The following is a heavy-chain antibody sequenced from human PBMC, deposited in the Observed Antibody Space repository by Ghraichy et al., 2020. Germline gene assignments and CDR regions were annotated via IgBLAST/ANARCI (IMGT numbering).Heavy chain of an antibody. J-gene: IGHJ6*02. D-gene: IGHD3-3*01. CDR1: GLTFSAYG. CDR2: ISGSGGST. V-gene: IGHV3-23*01. Sequence: GGSLRLSCAASGLTFSAYGMHWVRQAPGKGLEWVSAISGSGGSTYYADSVKGRFTISRDNSKNTLYLQMNSLRAEDTAVYYCAKDLIWSDYGMDVWGQGTTVTVSS. CDR3: AKDLIWSDYGMDV.